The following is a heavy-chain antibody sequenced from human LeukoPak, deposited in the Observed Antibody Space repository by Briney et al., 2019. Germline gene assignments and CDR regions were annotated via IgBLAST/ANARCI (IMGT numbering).Heavy chain of an antibody. CDR2: IIPIFGIA. V-gene: IGHV1-69*04. CDR3: VRDKYSSSLGDY. CDR1: GGTFSSYA. J-gene: IGHJ4*02. D-gene: IGHD6-6*01. Sequence: GASVKVSCKASGGTFSSYAISWVRQAPGQGLEWMGRIIPIFGIANYAQKFQDRVTITADKSTSTAYMELSSLRSEDTAAYYCVRDKYSSSLGDYWGQGTLVTVSS.